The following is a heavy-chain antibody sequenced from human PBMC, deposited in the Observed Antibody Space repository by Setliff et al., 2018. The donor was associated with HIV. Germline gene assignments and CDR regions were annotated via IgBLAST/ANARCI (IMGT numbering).Heavy chain of an antibody. CDR2: IYYRGGT. V-gene: IGHV4-59*12. J-gene: IGHJ5*02. D-gene: IGHD6-6*01. CDR3: ARDQSIAARYLFDP. Sequence: SETLSLTCNVSGASISSYYWSWIRQPPGKGLEWIGYIYYRGGTNYNPSLKSRLTISVDAAKNQFSLKLTSVTAADTAVYYCARDQSIAARYLFDPWGQGTLVTVSS. CDR1: GASISSYY.